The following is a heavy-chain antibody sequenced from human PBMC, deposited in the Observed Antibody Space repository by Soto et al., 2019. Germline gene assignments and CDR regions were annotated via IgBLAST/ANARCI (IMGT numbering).Heavy chain of an antibody. V-gene: IGHV1-69*06. D-gene: IGHD6-13*01. CDR1: GGTFSSYA. J-gene: IGHJ6*02. CDR2: IIPIFGTA. CDR3: ASYSSSWSYYYYGMDV. Sequence: SVKVSCKASGGTFSSYAISWVRQAPGQGLEWMGGIIPIFGTANYAQKFQGRVTITADKSTSTAYMELSSLRSEDTAVYYCASYSSSWSYYYYGMDVWGQGTTVTVSS.